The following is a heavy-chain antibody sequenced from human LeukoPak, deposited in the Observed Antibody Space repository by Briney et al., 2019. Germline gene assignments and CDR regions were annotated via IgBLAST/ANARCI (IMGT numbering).Heavy chain of an antibody. Sequence: ASLRLSCTASGYTFTSYGISWVRQAPGQGLEWMAWISAYNGNTNYAQKLQGRVTMTTDTSTTTAYMELRNLRAEDTAIYYCARQVDTAMALPDYWGQGTLVTVSS. V-gene: IGHV1-18*01. J-gene: IGHJ4*02. CDR2: ISAYNGNT. CDR3: ARQVDTAMALPDY. CDR1: GYTFTSYG. D-gene: IGHD5-18*01.